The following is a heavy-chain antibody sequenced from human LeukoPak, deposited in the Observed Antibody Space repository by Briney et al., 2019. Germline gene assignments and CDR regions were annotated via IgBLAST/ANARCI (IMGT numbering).Heavy chain of an antibody. CDR1: GFTLRIYE. J-gene: IGHJ4*02. CDR3: ARGGASGSYLIDQ. V-gene: IGHV3-48*03. CDR2: FSSSGTPI. Sequence: GGSLRLSCAASGFTLRIYEMNWVRQTPGKGLEWVSYFSSSGTPIYYADSVKGRFTVSRDNAKNTLYLQMNSLRAEDTGVYYCARGGASGSYLIDQWGQGTLVTVSS. D-gene: IGHD3-10*01.